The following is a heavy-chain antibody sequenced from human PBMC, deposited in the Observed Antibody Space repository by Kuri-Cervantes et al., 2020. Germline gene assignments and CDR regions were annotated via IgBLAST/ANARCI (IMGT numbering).Heavy chain of an antibody. CDR2: INPSSGGT. Sequence: ASVKVSCKASGYTFTGYYMHWVRQAPGQGLEWMGWINPSSGGTNYAQKFQGWVTMTRDTSISTAYMELSRLRSDDTAVYYCARDGLGAAASLAFDIWGQGTMVTVSS. D-gene: IGHD6-13*01. CDR1: GYTFTGYY. V-gene: IGHV1-2*04. J-gene: IGHJ3*02. CDR3: ARDGLGAAASLAFDI.